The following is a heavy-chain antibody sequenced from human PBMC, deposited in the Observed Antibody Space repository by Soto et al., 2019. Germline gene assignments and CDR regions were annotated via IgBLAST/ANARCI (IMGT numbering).Heavy chain of an antibody. D-gene: IGHD6-13*01. CDR1: GFTFSSYA. CDR2: ISGSGGST. CDR3: AQGSSSSRRYYYYGMDV. V-gene: IGHV3-23*01. J-gene: IGHJ6*02. Sequence: EVQLLESGGGLVQPGGSLRLSCAASGFTFSSYAMSWVRQAPGKGLEWVSAISGSGGSTYYADSVKGRFTISRDNSKNTLYLQMNSLRAEDTAVYYCAQGSSSSRRYYYYGMDVWGQGTTVTVSS.